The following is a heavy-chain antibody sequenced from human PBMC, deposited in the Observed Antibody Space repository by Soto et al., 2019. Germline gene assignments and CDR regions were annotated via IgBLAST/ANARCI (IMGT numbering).Heavy chain of an antibody. CDR1: GGSITTGGYY. D-gene: IGHD2-2*01. CDR3: ARGIVVVPAATNWFDP. V-gene: IGHV4-31*03. CDR2: IYYSGNT. Sequence: SETLSLTCSVSGGSITTGGYYWSWIRQHPGKGLEWIGYIYYSGNTYYNPSLKSRVTISLDTSKNQFSLKLSSVTAADTAVHYCARGIVVVPAATNWFDPWGQGTLVTVSS. J-gene: IGHJ5*02.